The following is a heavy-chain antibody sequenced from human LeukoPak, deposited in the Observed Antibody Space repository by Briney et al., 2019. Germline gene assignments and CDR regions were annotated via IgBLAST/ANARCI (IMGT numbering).Heavy chain of an antibody. V-gene: IGHV3-30*02. D-gene: IGHD2-15*01. Sequence: SGGSLRLSCGTSGFTFRSYGMHWVRQAPGKGLEWVAFLRFDGSHKEYADSVKGRFTISRDNSKNTVDLEMNSLRVEDTAVYYCAKDVSNLVAATAIDSWGQGTLVTVSS. CDR2: LRFDGSHK. J-gene: IGHJ4*02. CDR1: GFTFRSYG. CDR3: AKDVSNLVAATAIDS.